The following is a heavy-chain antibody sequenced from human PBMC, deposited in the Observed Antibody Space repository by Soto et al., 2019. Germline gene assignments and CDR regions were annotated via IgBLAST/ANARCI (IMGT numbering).Heavy chain of an antibody. V-gene: IGHV3-33*01. Sequence: QVQLVESGGGVVQPGRSLRLSCAASGFTFSSYGMHWVGQAPGKGLEWVAVIWYDGSNKYYADSVKGRFTISRDNSKNTLYLQMNSLRAEDTAVYYCARGPEQLWWGDFDYWGQGTLVTVSS. J-gene: IGHJ4*02. D-gene: IGHD5-18*01. CDR2: IWYDGSNK. CDR1: GFTFSSYG. CDR3: ARGPEQLWWGDFDY.